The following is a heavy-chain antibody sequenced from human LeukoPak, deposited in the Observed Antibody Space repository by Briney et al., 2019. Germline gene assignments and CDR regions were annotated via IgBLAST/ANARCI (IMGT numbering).Heavy chain of an antibody. CDR2: ISGSAGST. D-gene: IGHD1-7*01. V-gene: IGHV3-23*01. Sequence: PGGSLRLSCAASGFTFSSYAMTWVRQAPGQGLEWVSAISGSAGSTYYADSVKGRFTISRDSSKNTVYLQMNTLRAEDTAVYYCAKIITGTTFPKYYFEYWGQGTLVTVSS. J-gene: IGHJ4*02. CDR3: AKIITGTTFPKYYFEY. CDR1: GFTFSSYA.